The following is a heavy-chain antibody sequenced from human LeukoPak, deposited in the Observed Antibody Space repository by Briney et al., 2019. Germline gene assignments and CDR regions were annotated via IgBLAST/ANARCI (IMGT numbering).Heavy chain of an antibody. J-gene: IGHJ4*02. D-gene: IGHD6-19*01. CDR3: AKEGYSSGWYYFDY. CDR1: GITLSNYG. Sequence: PGGSLRLSCAVSGITLSNYGMSWVRQAPGKGLEWVSAISGSGGSTYYADSVKGRFTISRDNSKNTLYLQMNSLRAEDTAVYYCAKEGYSSGWYYFDYWGQGTLVTVSS. V-gene: IGHV3-23*01. CDR2: ISGSGGST.